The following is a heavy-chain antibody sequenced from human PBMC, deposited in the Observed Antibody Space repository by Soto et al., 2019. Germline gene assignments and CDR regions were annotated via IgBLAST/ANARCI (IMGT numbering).Heavy chain of an antibody. CDR1: GGTFSSYA. D-gene: IGHD4-4*01. Sequence: SVKVSCKASGGTFSSYAISWVRQAPGQGLEWMGGIIPIFGTANYAQKFQGRVTITADESTSTAYMELSSLRSEDTAVYYCARLSREVTTSYYYYGMDVWGQGTTVTVSS. J-gene: IGHJ6*02. V-gene: IGHV1-69*13. CDR2: IIPIFGTA. CDR3: ARLSREVTTSYYYYGMDV.